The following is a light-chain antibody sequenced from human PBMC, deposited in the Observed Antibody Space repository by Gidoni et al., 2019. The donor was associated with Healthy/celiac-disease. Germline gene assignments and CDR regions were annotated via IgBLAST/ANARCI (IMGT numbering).Light chain of an antibody. CDR1: SSDVGSYNL. Sequence: QSALTQPASVSGSPGQSITLSCTGTSSDVGSYNLVPWYQQHPGKAPKLMIYEGSKRPSGVSNRFSGSKSGNTASLTISGLQAEDEADYYCCSYAGSSTFPYVFGTGTKVTVL. J-gene: IGLJ1*01. CDR3: CSYAGSSTFPYV. V-gene: IGLV2-23*01. CDR2: EGS.